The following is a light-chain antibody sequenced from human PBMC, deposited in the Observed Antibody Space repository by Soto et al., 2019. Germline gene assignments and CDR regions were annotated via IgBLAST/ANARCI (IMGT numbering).Light chain of an antibody. CDR2: SNN. Sequence: QSVLTQPPSASGTPGQTVTISCSGSYSNVGTNPVSWYQQFPGRAPQLLIYSNNQRPAGVPGRFSGSRSDTSASLSISGLQSADEVDYYCASWDDTLNDYVFGTGTKVTVL. J-gene: IGLJ1*01. V-gene: IGLV1-44*01. CDR1: YSNVGTNP. CDR3: ASWDDTLNDYV.